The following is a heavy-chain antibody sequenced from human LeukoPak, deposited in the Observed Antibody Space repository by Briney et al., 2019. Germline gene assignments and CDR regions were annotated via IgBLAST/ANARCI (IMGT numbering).Heavy chain of an antibody. CDR1: GFTFSSYW. J-gene: IGHJ5*02. V-gene: IGHV3-7*01. D-gene: IGHD6-13*01. CDR2: IKQDGSEK. Sequence: GGSLRLSCAAPGFTFSSYWMSWVRQAPGKGLEWVANIKQDGSEKYYVDSVKGRFTISRDNAKNSLYLQMNSLRAEDTAVYYCARDRIAAAIFDPWGQGTLVTVSS. CDR3: ARDRIAAAIFDP.